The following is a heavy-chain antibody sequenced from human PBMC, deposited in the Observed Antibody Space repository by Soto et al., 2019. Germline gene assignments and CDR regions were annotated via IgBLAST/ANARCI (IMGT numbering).Heavy chain of an antibody. CDR2: ISSSSSYT. V-gene: IGHV3-11*06. CDR1: GFTFSYYY. D-gene: IGHD6-19*01. Sequence: GGSLRLSCAASGFTFSYYYMIWIRQAPGKGLEWVSYISSSSSYTNYADSVKGRFTISRDNAKNSLYLQMNSLRAEDTAVYYCARSSEAGTVDYWGQGTLVTVSS. J-gene: IGHJ4*02. CDR3: ARSSEAGTVDY.